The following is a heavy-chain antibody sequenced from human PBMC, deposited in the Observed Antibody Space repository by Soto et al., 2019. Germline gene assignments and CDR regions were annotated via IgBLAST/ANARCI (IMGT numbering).Heavy chain of an antibody. Sequence: PSETLSLTCTVSGGAISTDGYSWSWVRQHPEKGLEWIGYIYSSGFTYYNPSLKSRVSISGDTSKNQFSLQLNSVTAADTAVYYCAREAYSYGYFTYWGQGALVTVSS. CDR3: AREAYSYGYFTY. CDR1: GGAISTDGYS. J-gene: IGHJ4*02. CDR2: IYSSGFT. V-gene: IGHV4-31*03. D-gene: IGHD5-18*01.